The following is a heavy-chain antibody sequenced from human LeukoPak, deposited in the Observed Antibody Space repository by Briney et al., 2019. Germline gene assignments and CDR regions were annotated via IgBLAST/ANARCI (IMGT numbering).Heavy chain of an antibody. V-gene: IGHV1-69*05. CDR2: IIPIFGTA. Sequence: AASVKVSCKASGGTFSSYAISWVRQAPGQGLEWMGGIIPIFGTANYAQKFQGRVTMTTDTSTSTAYMELRSLRSDDTAVYCCARVLLEWGWRTNDAFDIWGQGTMVTVSS. D-gene: IGHD3-3*01. CDR3: ARVLLEWGWRTNDAFDI. J-gene: IGHJ3*02. CDR1: GGTFSSYA.